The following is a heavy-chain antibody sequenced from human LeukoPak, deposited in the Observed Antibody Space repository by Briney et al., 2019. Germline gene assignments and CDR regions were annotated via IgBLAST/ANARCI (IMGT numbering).Heavy chain of an antibody. J-gene: IGHJ3*02. V-gene: IGHV3-20*04. Sequence: PGGSPRLSCAAPGFNFDDYGMSWVRQAPGEGLGWVSGINWNGGSTGYADSVKGRFTISRGNAKNSLFLQMNSLRAEDTALYYCAKDSSGYYDGAFDIWGQGTMVTVSS. D-gene: IGHD3-22*01. CDR2: INWNGGST. CDR3: AKDSSGYYDGAFDI. CDR1: GFNFDDYG.